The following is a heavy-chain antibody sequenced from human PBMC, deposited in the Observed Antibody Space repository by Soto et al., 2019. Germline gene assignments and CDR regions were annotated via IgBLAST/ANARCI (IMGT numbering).Heavy chain of an antibody. D-gene: IGHD1-26*01. CDR1: GFSLSNARMG. J-gene: IGHJ4*02. Sequence: QVTLKESGPVLVKPTETLTLTCTVSGFSLSNARMGVSWIRQPPGKALEWLAHIFSNDEKSYSTSRKSSLTIYRGASKSQVVLTMTNMDPVDTATYYCARHGRGVGARPLDYWGQGTLVTVSS. CDR2: IFSNDEK. V-gene: IGHV2-26*01. CDR3: ARHGRGVGARPLDY.